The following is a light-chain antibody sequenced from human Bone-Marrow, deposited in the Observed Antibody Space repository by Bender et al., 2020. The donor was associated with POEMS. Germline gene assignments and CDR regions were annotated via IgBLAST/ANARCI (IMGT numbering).Light chain of an antibody. CDR1: SSDVGRYDY. CDR2: DVS. CDR3: SSYTGSTTFVI. Sequence: QSALTQPASVSGSAGQSITISCTGTSSDVGRYDYVSWYRQHPGKAPKLMIYDVSNRPSGVSNRFSGSKSGNTASLTISGLQAEDEAHYYCSSYTGSTTFVIFGGGTKVTVL. J-gene: IGLJ2*01. V-gene: IGLV2-14*03.